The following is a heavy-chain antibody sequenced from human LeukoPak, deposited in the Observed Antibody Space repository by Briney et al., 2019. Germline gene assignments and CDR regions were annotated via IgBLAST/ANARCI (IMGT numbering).Heavy chain of an antibody. Sequence: SETLSLTCTVSGGSISSYYWSWIRQPPGKGLEWIGYIYYSGSTNYNPSPKSRVTISVDTSKNQFSLKLSSVTAADTAVYYCAGNYYDSSGFDYWGQGTLVTVSS. V-gene: IGHV4-59*01. D-gene: IGHD3-22*01. J-gene: IGHJ4*02. CDR3: AGNYYDSSGFDY. CDR1: GGSISSYY. CDR2: IYYSGST.